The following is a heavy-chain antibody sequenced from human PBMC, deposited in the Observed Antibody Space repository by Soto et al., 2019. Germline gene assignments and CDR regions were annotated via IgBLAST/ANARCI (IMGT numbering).Heavy chain of an antibody. J-gene: IGHJ4*02. Sequence: SGPTLVNPTQTLTLTCTFSGFSLSTSGVCVSWIRQPPGKALEWLALIDWDDDKYYSTSLKTRLTISKDTSKNQVVLTMTNMDPVDTATYYCARIRAEYSSSNYFDYWGQRTLVTVSS. CDR3: ARIRAEYSSSNYFDY. CDR2: IDWDDDK. CDR1: GFSLSTSGVC. V-gene: IGHV2-70*01. D-gene: IGHD6-6*01.